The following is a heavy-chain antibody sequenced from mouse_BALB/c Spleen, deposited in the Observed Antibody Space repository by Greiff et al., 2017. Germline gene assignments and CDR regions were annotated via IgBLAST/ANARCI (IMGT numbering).Heavy chain of an antibody. Sequence: EVKLVESGPGLVKPSQSLSLTCTVTGYSITSDYAWNWIRQFPGNKLEWMGYISYSGSTSYNPSLKSRISITRDTSKNQFFLQLNSVTTEDTATYYCARWLLPLYFDYWGQGTTLTVSS. CDR1: GYSITSDYA. V-gene: IGHV3-2*02. J-gene: IGHJ2*01. CDR3: ARWLLPLYFDY. CDR2: ISYSGST. D-gene: IGHD2-3*01.